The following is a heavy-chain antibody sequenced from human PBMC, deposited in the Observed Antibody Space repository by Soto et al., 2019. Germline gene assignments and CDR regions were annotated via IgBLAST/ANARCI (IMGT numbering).Heavy chain of an antibody. D-gene: IGHD6-13*01. CDR2: ISSDGSTT. V-gene: IGHV3-74*01. J-gene: IGHJ4*02. CDR3: ARAAWGAAVTTFDY. CDR1: GFTFSGYW. Sequence: GGSMRLSCAASGFTFSGYWMHWVRQAPRKGLVWVSRISSDGSTTSSADSVKGRFTIPRDNAKNTLYLQMNSLRAEDTALYSCARAAWGAAVTTFDYWGQGTLVTVSS.